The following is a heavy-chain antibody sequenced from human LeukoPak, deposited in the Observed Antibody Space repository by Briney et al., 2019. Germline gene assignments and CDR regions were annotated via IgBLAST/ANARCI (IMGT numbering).Heavy chain of an antibody. J-gene: IGHJ6*02. D-gene: IGHD2-2*02. Sequence: PGGSLRLSCAASGFTFSIYSMNWVRQAPGKGLEWVSSISSSRSYIYYADSVKGRFTISRDNAKNSLYLQMNSLRAEDTAVYYCARSGLGYCSSTSCYTDYYYGMDVWGQGTTVTVSS. V-gene: IGHV3-21*01. CDR3: ARSGLGYCSSTSCYTDYYYGMDV. CDR2: ISSSRSYI. CDR1: GFTFSIYS.